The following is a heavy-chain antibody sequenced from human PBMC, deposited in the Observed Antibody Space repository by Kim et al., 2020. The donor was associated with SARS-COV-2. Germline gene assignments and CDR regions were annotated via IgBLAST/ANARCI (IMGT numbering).Heavy chain of an antibody. CDR3: AREAGITMHYWYFDL. CDR2: IKQDGSEK. Sequence: GGSLRLSCAASGFTFSSYWMSWVRQAPGKGLEWVANIKQDGSEKYYVDSVKGRFTISRDNAKNSLYLQMNSLRAEDTAVYYCAREAGITMHYWYFDLWGRGTLVTVSS. J-gene: IGHJ2*01. D-gene: IGHD3-10*01. V-gene: IGHV3-7*01. CDR1: GFTFSSYW.